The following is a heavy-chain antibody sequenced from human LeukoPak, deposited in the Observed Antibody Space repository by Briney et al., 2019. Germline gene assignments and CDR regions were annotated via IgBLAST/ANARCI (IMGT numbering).Heavy chain of an antibody. D-gene: IGHD1-26*01. CDR1: GFTSSSYS. V-gene: IGHV3-21*01. J-gene: IGHJ6*03. CDR3: ARSGSYDYYMDV. CDR2: ISSSSSYI. Sequence: RTGGSLRLSCAASGFTSSSYSMNWVRQAPGKGLEWVSSISSSSSYIYYADSVKGRFTISRDNAKNSLYLQMDSLRAEDTAVYYCARSGSYDYYMDVWGKGTTVTVSS.